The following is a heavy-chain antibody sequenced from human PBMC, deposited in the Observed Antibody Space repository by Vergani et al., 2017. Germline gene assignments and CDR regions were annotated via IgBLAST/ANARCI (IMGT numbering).Heavy chain of an antibody. D-gene: IGHD2-2*01. V-gene: IGHV3-30*03. CDR3: ARAPPYAPADY. J-gene: IGHJ4*02. CDR1: GFTFSSNG. Sequence: QVQLVESGGGVVQPGRSLRLSCAASGFTFSSNGMHWVRQAPGKGLEWVAVISYDGRNKYYADSVKGRFTISRDNSKNTLYLQMNSLRAEDTAVYYCARAPPYAPADYWGQGTLVTVSS. CDR2: ISYDGRNK.